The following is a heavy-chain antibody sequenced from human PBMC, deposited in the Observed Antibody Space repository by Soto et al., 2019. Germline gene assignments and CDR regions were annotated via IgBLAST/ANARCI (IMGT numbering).Heavy chain of an antibody. CDR3: ARGSPGPVDH. CDR2: MNPHSGDT. CDR1: GYSFTSLH. D-gene: IGHD3-10*01. V-gene: IGHV1-8*01. Sequence: EASVKVSCKTSGYSFTSLHFNWVRQATGQGLGWIGWMNPHSGDTGFAQRFQDRVTMTRNTSINTAYMELRSLRSQDTAVYYCARGSPGPVDHWGQGTQVTVSS. J-gene: IGHJ4*02.